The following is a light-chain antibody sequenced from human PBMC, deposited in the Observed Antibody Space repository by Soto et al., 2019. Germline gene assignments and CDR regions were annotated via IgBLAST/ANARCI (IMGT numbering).Light chain of an antibody. CDR2: KAS. CDR1: QTISSW. Sequence: DIQMTQSPSTLSGSVGGRVTITCRASQTISSWLAWYQQKPGKAPKLLIYKASTLKSGVPSRFSGSGSGTDFTLTITSLQPEDFATYYCQQSYSAPLTFGGGTKGDIK. V-gene: IGKV1-5*03. J-gene: IGKJ4*01. CDR3: QQSYSAPLT.